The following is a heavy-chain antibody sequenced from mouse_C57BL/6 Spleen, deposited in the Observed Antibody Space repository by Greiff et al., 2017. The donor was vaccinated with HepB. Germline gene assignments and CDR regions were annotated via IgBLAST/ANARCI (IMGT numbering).Heavy chain of an antibody. V-gene: IGHV10-1*01. CDR2: IRSKSNNYAT. Sequence: GGGLVQPKGSLKLSCAASGFSFNTYAMNWVRQAPGKGLEWVARIRSKSNNYATYYADSVKDRFTISRDDSESMLYLQMNNLKTEDTAMYYWVGSTGSSWFAYWGQGTLVTVSA. D-gene: IGHD1-1*01. CDR3: VGSTGSSWFAY. J-gene: IGHJ3*01. CDR1: GFSFNTYA.